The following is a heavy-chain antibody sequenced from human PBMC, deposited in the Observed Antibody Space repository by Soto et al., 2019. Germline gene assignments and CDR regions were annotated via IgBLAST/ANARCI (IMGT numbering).Heavy chain of an antibody. V-gene: IGHV4-61*08. CDR3: ATQSPGDY. J-gene: IGHJ4*02. CDR1: GYSVSSDDYY. Sequence: PSVTLSLTCTVSGYSVSSDDYYWSWIRQPPGKGLEWVGYIYDSGRTKYNPSLQSRVTVSVDTSKNQFSLKLSAVTEADTAVYYCATQSPGDYWSQGTLVTVSS. CDR2: IYDSGRT.